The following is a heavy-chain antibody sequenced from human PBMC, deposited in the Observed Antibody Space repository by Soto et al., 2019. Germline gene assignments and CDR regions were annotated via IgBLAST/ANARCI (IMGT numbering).Heavy chain of an antibody. CDR3: AKSVAKTMTTLTTRYYDS. CDR2: IGNSGGST. V-gene: IGHV3-23*01. Sequence: EVQLLESGGDLIQPGWSLRLSCAASGFTFNNYAMSWVRQAPGKGLEWVSSIGNSGGSTYYADSVKGRFTISRDNSKNTLYLQMNSLRVEDTALYYCAKSVAKTMTTLTTRYYDSWGQGTLVTVSS. J-gene: IGHJ4*02. D-gene: IGHD4-17*01. CDR1: GFTFNNYA.